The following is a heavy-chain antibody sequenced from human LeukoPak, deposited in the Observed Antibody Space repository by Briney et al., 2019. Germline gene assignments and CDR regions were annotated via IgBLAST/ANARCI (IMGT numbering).Heavy chain of an antibody. CDR3: VRDGHYHNSAFDP. CDR2: ISPDGITT. CDR1: GFTFRTDW. V-gene: IGHV3-74*01. Sequence: PGGSLRLSCAASGFTFRTDWMHWVRQAPGKGLVWVSRISPDGITTTYADSAKGRFTISRDNAKNTLYLQMNSLRVEDTAVSYCVRDGHYHNSAFDPWGQGTLVTVSS. J-gene: IGHJ5*02. D-gene: IGHD3-22*01.